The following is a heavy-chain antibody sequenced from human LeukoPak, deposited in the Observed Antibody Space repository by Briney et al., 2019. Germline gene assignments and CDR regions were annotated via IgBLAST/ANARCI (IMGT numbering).Heavy chain of an antibody. Sequence: GGSLTLSCEASGFSFSAAWMTWVRQAPGKGLEWVATIKNDGSDKYYVDSVNGRFTLSRANAKNLVSLQMNSLRVEHTAVYYCVNLGYSDGGQGTLVTVSS. V-gene: IGHV3-7*01. CDR1: GFSFSAAW. CDR2: IKNDGSDK. J-gene: IGHJ4*02. CDR3: VNLGYSD. D-gene: IGHD5-12*01.